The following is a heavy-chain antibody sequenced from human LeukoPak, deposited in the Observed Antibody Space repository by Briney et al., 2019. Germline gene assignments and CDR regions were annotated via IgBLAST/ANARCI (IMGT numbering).Heavy chain of an antibody. J-gene: IGHJ4*02. D-gene: IGHD6-19*01. CDR2: ISSSGSTI. V-gene: IGHV3-48*03. CDR1: GFTFSSYE. CDR3: ANLAVAGNTFFEY. Sequence: PGGSLTLSCAASGFTFSSYEMNWVRQAPGKGLEWVSYISSSGSTIYYADSVKGRFTISRDNAKNSLYLQMNSLRAEDTAVYYCANLAVAGNTFFEYWGQGNLVTVSS.